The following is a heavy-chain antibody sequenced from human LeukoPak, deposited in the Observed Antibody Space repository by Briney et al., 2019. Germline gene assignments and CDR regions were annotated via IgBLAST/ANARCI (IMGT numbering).Heavy chain of an antibody. J-gene: IGHJ1*01. CDR2: IYYSGST. CDR1: GGSISKYY. V-gene: IGHV4-59*01. CDR3: ASRGYYDSSGYYVSAEYFQH. D-gene: IGHD3-22*01. Sequence: SETLSLTCTVSGGSISKYYWNWIRQPPGKGLEWIGYIYYSGSTNYNPSLKSRVTISVDTSKNQFSLKLSSVTAADTAVYYCASRGYYDSSGYYVSAEYFQHWGQGTLVTVSS.